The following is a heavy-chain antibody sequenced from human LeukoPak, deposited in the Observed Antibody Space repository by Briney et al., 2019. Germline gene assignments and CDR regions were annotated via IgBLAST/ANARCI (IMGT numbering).Heavy chain of an antibody. V-gene: IGHV3-7*01. D-gene: IGHD7-27*01. J-gene: IGHJ5*02. CDR1: GFTFNSYW. CDR2: IKQDESEK. Sequence: GGSLRLSCAASGFTFNSYWMSWVRQAPGKGLEWVANIKQDESEKYYVDSVKGRFTISRDNAKNSLYLQMNSLRAEDTAVYYCARDTVTGEDWFDPWGQGTLVTVSS. CDR3: ARDTVTGEDWFDP.